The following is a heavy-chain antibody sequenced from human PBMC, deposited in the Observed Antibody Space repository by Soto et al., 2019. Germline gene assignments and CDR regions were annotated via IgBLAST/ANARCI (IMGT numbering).Heavy chain of an antibody. CDR1: GGTFSNYP. CDR2: IIPIFGTA. D-gene: IGHD6-19*01. J-gene: IGHJ4*02. CDR3: ARDSDRGWYFDY. Sequence: SVKVSCKASGGTFSNYPISWVRQAPGQGLEWMGGIIPIFGTANYAQKFQGRVTITADESTSTAYMELSSLRSEDTAVYYCARDSDRGWYFDYWGQGTLVTVSS. V-gene: IGHV1-69*13.